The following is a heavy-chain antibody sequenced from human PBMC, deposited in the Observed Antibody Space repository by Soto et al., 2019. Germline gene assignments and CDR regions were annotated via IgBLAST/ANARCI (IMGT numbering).Heavy chain of an antibody. D-gene: IGHD3-10*01. CDR3: ARGYYYGSGSQNGYYYYGMDV. J-gene: IGHJ6*02. CDR2: INAGNGNT. CDR1: GYTFTSYA. V-gene: IGHV1-3*01. Sequence: ASVNVSCKASGYTFTSYAMHWVRQAPGQRLEWMGWINAGNGNTKYSQKFQGRVTITRDTSASTAYMELSSLRSEDTAVYYCARGYYYGSGSQNGYYYYGMDVWGQGTTVTVS.